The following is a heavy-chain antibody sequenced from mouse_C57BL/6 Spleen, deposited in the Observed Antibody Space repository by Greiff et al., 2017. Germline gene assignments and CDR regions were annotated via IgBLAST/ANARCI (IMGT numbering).Heavy chain of an antibody. CDR1: GYTFTSYW. Sequence: ASGYTFTSYWMHWVKQRPGQGLEWIGNINPSNGGTNYNEKFKSKATLTVDKSSSTAYMQLSSLTSEDSAVYYCARQLRLRDYAMDXWGQGTSVTGSS. CDR3: ARQLRLRDYAMDX. D-gene: IGHD3-2*02. J-gene: IGHJ4*01. CDR2: INPSNGGT. V-gene: IGHV1-53*01.